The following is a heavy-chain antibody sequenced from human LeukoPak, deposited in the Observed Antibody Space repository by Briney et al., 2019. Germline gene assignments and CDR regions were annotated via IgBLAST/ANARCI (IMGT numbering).Heavy chain of an antibody. CDR3: ARSLGYCSSTSCWGFDP. J-gene: IGHJ5*02. Sequence: KFQGRVTITRDTSASTAYMELSSLRSEDTAVYYCARSLGYCSSTSCWGFDPWGQGTLVTVSS. D-gene: IGHD2-2*01. V-gene: IGHV1-3*01.